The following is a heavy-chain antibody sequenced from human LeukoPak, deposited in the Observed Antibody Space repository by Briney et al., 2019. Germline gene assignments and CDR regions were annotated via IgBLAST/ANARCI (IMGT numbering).Heavy chain of an antibody. CDR2: INHSGST. CDR3: ARGRGYYYDSSGYPRPFQH. Sequence: KPSETLSLTCAVYGGSFSGYYWSWIRQPPGKGLEWSGEINHSGSTNYNPSLKSRVTISVDTSKNQFSLKLSSVTAADTAVYYCARGRGYYYDSSGYPRPFQHWGQGTLVTVSS. J-gene: IGHJ1*01. D-gene: IGHD3-22*01. V-gene: IGHV4-34*01. CDR1: GGSFSGYY.